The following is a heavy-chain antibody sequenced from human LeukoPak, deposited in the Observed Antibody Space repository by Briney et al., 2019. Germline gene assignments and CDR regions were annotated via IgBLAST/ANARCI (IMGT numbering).Heavy chain of an antibody. CDR1: GYTFTSYD. D-gene: IGHD5-24*01. CDR3: ARGRMTTKKAFDY. J-gene: IGHJ4*02. V-gene: IGHV1-8*01. Sequence: ASVKVSCKASGYTFTSYDINWVRQATGQGLEWMGWMNPNSGNTGYAQKFQGRVTMTRNTSISTAYMELSSLRSEDTAMYYCARGRMTTKKAFDYWGQGTLVTVSS. CDR2: MNPNSGNT.